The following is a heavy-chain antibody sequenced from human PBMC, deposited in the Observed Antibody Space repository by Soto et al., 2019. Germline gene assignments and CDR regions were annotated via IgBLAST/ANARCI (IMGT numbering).Heavy chain of an antibody. Sequence: SETLSLTCTVSGGSISSSSYYWGWIRQPPGKGLEWIGSIYYSGSTYYNPSLKSRVTISVDTSKNQLSLKLSSVTAADTAVYYCARHVTRITGTHNWFDPWGQGTLVTVSS. CDR1: GGSISSSSYY. D-gene: IGHD1-20*01. CDR3: ARHVTRITGTHNWFDP. CDR2: IYYSGST. V-gene: IGHV4-39*01. J-gene: IGHJ5*02.